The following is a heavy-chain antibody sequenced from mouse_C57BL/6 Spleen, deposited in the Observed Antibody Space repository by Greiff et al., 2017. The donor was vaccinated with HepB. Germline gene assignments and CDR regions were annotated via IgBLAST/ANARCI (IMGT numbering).Heavy chain of an antibody. CDR3: ARHGSSYDFDY. J-gene: IGHJ2*01. CDR1: GYSFTGYY. CDR2: INPSTGGT. Sequence: LVESGPELVKPGASVKISCKASGYSFTGYYMNWVKQSPEKSLEWIGEINPSTGGTTYNQKFKAKATLTVDKSSSTAYMQLKSLTSEDSAVYYCARHGSSYDFDYWGQGTTLTVSS. D-gene: IGHD1-1*01. V-gene: IGHV1-42*01.